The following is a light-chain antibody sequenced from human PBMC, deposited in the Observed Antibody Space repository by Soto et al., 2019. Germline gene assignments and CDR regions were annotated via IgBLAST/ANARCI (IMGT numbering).Light chain of an antibody. J-gene: IGKJ4*01. CDR1: QSIRTY. Sequence: DIQMTQSPSSLSASVGDRVTITCRASQSIRTYLNWYQQKPVKAPKFLLYAASRLQSWVPSRFSGSGSRKDFTLTISSLRTEEFANYYCQQRFRPPLTFAGGTNVDIQ. CDR2: AAS. CDR3: QQRFRPPLT. V-gene: IGKV1-39*01.